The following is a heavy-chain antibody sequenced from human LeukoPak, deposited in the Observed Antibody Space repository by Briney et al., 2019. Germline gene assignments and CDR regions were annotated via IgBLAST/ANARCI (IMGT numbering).Heavy chain of an antibody. CDR1: GFTLRSYD. CDR2: TSGSGGNT. J-gene: IGHJ4*02. CDR3: AKEYSGYDFDY. Sequence: GGSLRLSCAASGFTLRSYDMSWVRQAPGKGLEWVAATSGSGGNTYYADSVKGRFTISRDNSKNTLYLQVNSLRAEDTAVYYCAKEYSGYDFDYWGQGTLVTVSS. V-gene: IGHV3-23*01. D-gene: IGHD5-12*01.